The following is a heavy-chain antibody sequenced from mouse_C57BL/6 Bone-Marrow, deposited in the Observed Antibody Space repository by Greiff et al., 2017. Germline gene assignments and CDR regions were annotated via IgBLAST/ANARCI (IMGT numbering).Heavy chain of an antibody. CDR2: ISDGGSYT. CDR1: GFTFSSYA. D-gene: IGHD1-1*01. CDR3: ARGELRSYYYAMDY. J-gene: IGHJ4*01. V-gene: IGHV5-4*03. Sequence: EVMLMESGGGLVKPGGSLKLSCAASGFTFSSYAMSWVRQTPEKRLEWVATISDGGSYTYYPDNVKGRFTISRDNAKNNLYLQMSHLKSEDTAMYYCARGELRSYYYAMDYWGQGTSVTVSS.